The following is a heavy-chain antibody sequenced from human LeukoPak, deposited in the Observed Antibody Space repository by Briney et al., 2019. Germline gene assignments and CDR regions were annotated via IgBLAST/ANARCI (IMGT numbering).Heavy chain of an antibody. CDR1: GGSISSSSYY. Sequence: SETLSLTCTVSGGSISSSSYYWGWIRQPPGKGLEWIGSIYYSGSTYYNPSLKSRVTISVDTSKNQFSLKWSSVTAADTAVYYCARERTRNDHDFDIWGQGTMVTVSS. D-gene: IGHD1-1*01. J-gene: IGHJ3*02. CDR3: ARERTRNDHDFDI. CDR2: IYYSGST. V-gene: IGHV4-39*07.